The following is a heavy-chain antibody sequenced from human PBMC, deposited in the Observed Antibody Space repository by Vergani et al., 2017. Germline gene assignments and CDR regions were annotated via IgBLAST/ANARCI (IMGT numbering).Heavy chain of an antibody. CDR3: AKVNSLNYYGSGSGIFDY. CDR1: GFTFSSYA. J-gene: IGHJ4*02. V-gene: IGHV3-9*01. D-gene: IGHD3-10*01. Sequence: EVQLLESGGGLVQPGGSLRLSCAASGFTFSSYAMSWVRQAPGKGLEWVSAISWNSGSIGYADSVKGRFTISRDNAKNSLYLQMNSLRAEDTALYYCAKVNSLNYYGSGSGIFDYWGQGTLVTVSS. CDR2: ISWNSGSI.